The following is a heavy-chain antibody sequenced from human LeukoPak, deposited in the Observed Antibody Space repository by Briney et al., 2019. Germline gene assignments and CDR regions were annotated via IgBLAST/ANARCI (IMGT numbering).Heavy chain of an antibody. Sequence: GASVKVSCKASGYTFTSYDINWVRQATGQGLEWMGWMNPNSGNTGYAQKLQGRVTMTTDTSTSTAYMELRSLRSDDTAVYYCARDVVTMMEGGYYMDVWGKGTTVTVSS. CDR3: ARDVVTMMEGGYYMDV. J-gene: IGHJ6*03. CDR2: MNPNSGNT. V-gene: IGHV1-8*01. D-gene: IGHD3-22*01. CDR1: GYTFTSYD.